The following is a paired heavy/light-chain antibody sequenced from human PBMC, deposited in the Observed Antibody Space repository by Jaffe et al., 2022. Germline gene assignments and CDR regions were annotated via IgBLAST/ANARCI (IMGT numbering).Light chain of an antibody. CDR2: DAS. J-gene: IGKJ5*01. CDR1: QGISSA. V-gene: IGKV1-13*02. CDR3: QQFNSYPIT. Sequence: AIQLTQSPSSLSASVGDRVTITCRASQGISSALAWYQQKPGKAPKLLIYDASSLESGVPSRFSGSGSGTDFTLTISSLQPEDFATYYCQQFNSYPITFGQGTRLEIK.
Heavy chain of an antibody. CDR3: ASGGNSDAFDI. CDR1: GFTFSSYE. D-gene: IGHD2-21*02. Sequence: EVQLVESGGGLVQPGGSLRLSCAASGFTFSSYEMNWVRQAPGKGLEWVSYISSSGSTIYYADSVKGRFTISRDNAKNSLYLQMNSLRAEDTAVYYCASGGNSDAFDIWGQGTMVTVSS. V-gene: IGHV3-48*03. J-gene: IGHJ3*02. CDR2: ISSSGSTI.